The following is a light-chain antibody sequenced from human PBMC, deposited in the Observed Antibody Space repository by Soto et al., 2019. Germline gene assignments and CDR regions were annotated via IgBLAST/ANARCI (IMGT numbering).Light chain of an antibody. CDR3: QQYFEWPPMT. CDR1: QSVSSY. J-gene: IGKJ1*01. Sequence: EIVLTQSRATLSLSPGERATLSCRASQSVSSYLAWYQQKPGQAPRLLISGASTRAAGISDRFRGSGSGTEFTLTISSLRSEDSAIYYCQQYFEWPPMTFGQGTKVDI. CDR2: GAS. V-gene: IGKV3-15*01.